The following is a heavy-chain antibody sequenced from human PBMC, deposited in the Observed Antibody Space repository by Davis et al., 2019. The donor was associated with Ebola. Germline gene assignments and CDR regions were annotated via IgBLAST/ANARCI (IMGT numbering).Heavy chain of an antibody. CDR3: ARDPIHYYDSSGYPDLFDY. D-gene: IGHD3-22*01. J-gene: IGHJ4*02. Sequence: PGGSLRLSCAASGFTFSSYWMSWVRQAPGKGLEWVANIKQDGSEKYYVDSVKGRFTISRDNAKNSLYLQMNSLRAEDTAVYYCARDPIHYYDSSGYPDLFDYWGQGTLVTVSS. CDR1: GFTFSSYW. V-gene: IGHV3-7*01. CDR2: IKQDGSEK.